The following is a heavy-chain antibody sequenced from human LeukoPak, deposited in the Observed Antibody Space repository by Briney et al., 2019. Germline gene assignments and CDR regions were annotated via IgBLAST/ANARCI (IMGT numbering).Heavy chain of an antibody. CDR3: ARRADIFGVPEHFDY. CDR1: GYGFTSYW. Sequence: PGESLKISCKGSGYGFTSYWIGWVRQMPGKGLEWMGIIYPGDSDTRYSPSFQGQVTISADKSISTAYLQWSSLKASDTAMYYCARRADIFGVPEHFDYWGQGTLVTVSS. V-gene: IGHV5-51*01. CDR2: IYPGDSDT. J-gene: IGHJ4*02. D-gene: IGHD3-3*01.